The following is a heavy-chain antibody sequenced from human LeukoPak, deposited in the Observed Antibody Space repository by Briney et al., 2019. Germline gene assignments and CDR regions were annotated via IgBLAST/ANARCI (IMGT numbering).Heavy chain of an antibody. CDR3: ARVYYDSSGYFPPYYYYGMDV. CDR2: IIPIFGTA. Sequence: SVKVSCKASGGTFSSYAISWVRQAPGQGLEWMGGIIPIFGTANYAQKFQGRATITADESTSTAYMELSSLRSEDTAVYYCARVYYDSSGYFPPYYYYGMDVWGQGTTVTVSS. CDR1: GGTFSSYA. D-gene: IGHD3-22*01. V-gene: IGHV1-69*13. J-gene: IGHJ6*02.